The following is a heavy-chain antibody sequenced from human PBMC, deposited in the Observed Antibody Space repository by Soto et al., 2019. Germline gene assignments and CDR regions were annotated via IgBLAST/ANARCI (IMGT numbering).Heavy chain of an antibody. J-gene: IGHJ4*02. D-gene: IGHD6-13*01. V-gene: IGHV3-30*14. CDR3: ARGGDSSTWWKVYFDH. CDR1: GFTFSSYA. CDR2: ISYDGSNK. Sequence: GGSLRLSCAASGFTFSSYAMHWVRQAPGKGLEWVAVISYDGSNKYYADSVKGRFTISRDNSKNTLYLQMNSLRAEDTAVYYCARGGDSSTWWKVYFDHWGQGTLVTVSS.